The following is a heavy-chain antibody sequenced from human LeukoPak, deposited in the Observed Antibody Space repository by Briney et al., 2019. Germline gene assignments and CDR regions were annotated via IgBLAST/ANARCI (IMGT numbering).Heavy chain of an antibody. Sequence: GGSLRLSCAASGFTFSSYWMSWVRQAPGKGLEWVANIKQDGSEKYYVDSVKGRFTISRDNAKNSLYLQMNSLRAEDTAVYYCARTPYSSGVGFFDYWGQGTLVTVSS. CDR2: IKQDGSEK. D-gene: IGHD6-19*01. CDR1: GFTFSSYW. V-gene: IGHV3-7*01. J-gene: IGHJ4*02. CDR3: ARTPYSSGVGFFDY.